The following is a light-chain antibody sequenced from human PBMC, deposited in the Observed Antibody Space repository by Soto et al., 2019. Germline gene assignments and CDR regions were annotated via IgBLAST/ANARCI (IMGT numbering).Light chain of an antibody. CDR2: RVS. CDR1: QSINSN. CDR3: QQYDNWPPWT. V-gene: IGKV3-15*01. J-gene: IGKJ1*01. Sequence: EIVMTQSPATLSVSPGERVTLSCRASQSINSNLAWYQQKPGQAPRLLIYRVSTRATGIPARFSGSGSGTEFTLTISSLQSEDFAFYYCQQYDNWPPWTFGQGTKVEIK.